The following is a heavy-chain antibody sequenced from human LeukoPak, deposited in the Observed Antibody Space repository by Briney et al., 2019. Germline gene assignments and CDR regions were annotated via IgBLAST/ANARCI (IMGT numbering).Heavy chain of an antibody. Sequence: GGSLRLSCTASGFTLRNYWMHWVRQVPGKRLVWVSRISGDGSVTNYADSVQGRFTVSRDNGKNILYLQINNLRNEDTAVYYCARYSSSSGGASYYLDYWGHGTLITVSS. CDR3: ARYSSSSGGASYYLDY. CDR1: GFTLRNYW. D-gene: IGHD6-6*01. J-gene: IGHJ4*01. CDR2: ISGDGSVT. V-gene: IGHV3-74*01.